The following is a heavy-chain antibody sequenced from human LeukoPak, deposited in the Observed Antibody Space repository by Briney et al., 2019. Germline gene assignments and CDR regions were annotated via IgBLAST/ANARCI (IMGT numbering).Heavy chain of an antibody. J-gene: IGHJ3*02. CDR2: ISAYNGNT. CDR1: GYTFTSYG. D-gene: IGHD3-3*01. Sequence: ASVKVSCKASGYTFTSYGIFWVRQAPGQGLEWMGWISAYNGNTNYAQRLQGRVTMTTDTSTSTAYMELRSLRSDDTAVYYCAAAGSVFGVVTDAFDIWGQGTMVTVSS. V-gene: IGHV1-18*01. CDR3: AAAGSVFGVVTDAFDI.